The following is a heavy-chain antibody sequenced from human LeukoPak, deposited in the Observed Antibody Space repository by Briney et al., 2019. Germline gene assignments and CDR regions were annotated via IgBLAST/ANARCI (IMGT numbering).Heavy chain of an antibody. D-gene: IGHD3-10*01. CDR1: GFTFSSYA. V-gene: IGHV3-30*04. CDR2: ISYDGSNK. Sequence: GGSLRLSCAASGFTFSSYAMHWVRQAPGKGLEWVAVISYDGSNKYYADSVKGRFTISRDNSKNTLYLQMNSLRAEDTAVFYCARHSASGSYYTYNFDYWGQGTQVTVSS. J-gene: IGHJ4*02. CDR3: ARHSASGSYYTYNFDY.